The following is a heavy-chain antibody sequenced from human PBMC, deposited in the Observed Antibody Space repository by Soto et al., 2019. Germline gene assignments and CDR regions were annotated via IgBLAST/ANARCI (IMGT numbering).Heavy chain of an antibody. CDR2: ISYDGSNK. CDR1: GFTFSSYG. V-gene: IGHV3-30*03. CDR3: ATLLLWFGEDAFDI. J-gene: IGHJ3*02. Sequence: GGSLRLSCAASGFTFSSYGMHWVRQAPGKGLEWVAVISYDGSNKYYADSVKGRFTISRDNSKNTLYLQMNSLRAEDTAVYYCATLLLWFGEDAFDIWGQGTMVTVSS. D-gene: IGHD3-10*01.